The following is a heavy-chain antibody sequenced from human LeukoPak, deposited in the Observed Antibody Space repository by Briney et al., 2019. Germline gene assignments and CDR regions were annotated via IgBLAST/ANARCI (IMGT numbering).Heavy chain of an antibody. Sequence: GGSLRLSCAASGFTFSSYAMSWVRQAPGKGLEWVSAISGSGGSTYYADSVKGRFTISRDNSKNTLYLQMNSLRAEDTAVYYCAKLPGGSSSGWFQYYYYYYGMDVWGQGTTVTVSS. D-gene: IGHD6-19*01. J-gene: IGHJ6*02. CDR1: GFTFSSYA. CDR3: AKLPGGSSSGWFQYYYYYYGMDV. CDR2: ISGSGGST. V-gene: IGHV3-23*01.